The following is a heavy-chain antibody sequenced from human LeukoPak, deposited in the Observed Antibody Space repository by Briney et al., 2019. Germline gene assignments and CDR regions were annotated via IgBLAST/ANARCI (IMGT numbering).Heavy chain of an antibody. D-gene: IGHD3-10*01. CDR2: ISGSGAYT. CDR3: AKYFASGSYYKLPH. V-gene: IGHV3-23*01. Sequence: GGSLTLSCAASGFPVSNNYMSWVRQAPGKGLEWVSTISGSGAYTYYADSVKGRFTISRDNSKNTLYLQMNSLRAEDTAVYYCAKYFASGSYYKLPHWGQGTLVTVSS. J-gene: IGHJ1*01. CDR1: GFPVSNNY.